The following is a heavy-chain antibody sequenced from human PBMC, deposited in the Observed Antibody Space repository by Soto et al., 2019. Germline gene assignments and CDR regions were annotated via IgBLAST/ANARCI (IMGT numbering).Heavy chain of an antibody. V-gene: IGHV3-23*01. CDR2: ISGSGGST. J-gene: IGHJ2*01. D-gene: IGHD4-17*01. CDR3: AKDRATVTTGPVGYWYFDL. Sequence: GGSLRLSCAASGFTFSSYAMSWVRQAPGKGLEWVSAISGSGGSTYYADSVKGRFTISRDNSKNTLYLPMNSLRAEDTAVYYCAKDRATVTTGPVGYWYFDLWGRGTLVTVSS. CDR1: GFTFSSYA.